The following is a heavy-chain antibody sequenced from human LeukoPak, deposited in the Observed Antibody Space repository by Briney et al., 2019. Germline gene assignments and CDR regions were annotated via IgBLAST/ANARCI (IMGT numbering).Heavy chain of an antibody. CDR2: IYYSGST. Sequence: KPSETLSLTCTVSGGSISSSSYYWGWIRQPPGKGLEWIGSIYYSGSTYYNPSLKSRVTISVDTSKNQFSLKLSSVTAADTAVYYCARTLSSSGYSFDYWGQGTLVTVSS. J-gene: IGHJ4*02. V-gene: IGHV4-39*01. CDR1: GGSISSSSYY. D-gene: IGHD3-22*01. CDR3: ARTLSSSGYSFDY.